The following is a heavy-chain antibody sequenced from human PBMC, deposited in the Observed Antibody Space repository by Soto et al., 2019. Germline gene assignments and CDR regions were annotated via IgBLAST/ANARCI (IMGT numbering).Heavy chain of an antibody. CDR1: GYTFTSYG. CDR2: ISAYNGNT. D-gene: IGHD6-13*01. CDR3: ASDPSSYALDS. V-gene: IGHV1-18*01. J-gene: IGHJ4*02. Sequence: QVQLVQSGAEVKKPGASVKVSCKASGYTFTSYGMGWVRQAPGQGLEWMGWISAYNGNTNYAQKLQGRITMTTDTSTSTAYMDLSSLRSDDSAVYYCASDPSSYALDSWGQGTLVTVSS.